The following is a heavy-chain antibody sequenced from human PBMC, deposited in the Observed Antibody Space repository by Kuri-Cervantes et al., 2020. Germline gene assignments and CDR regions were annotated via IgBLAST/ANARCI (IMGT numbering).Heavy chain of an antibody. D-gene: IGHD6-19*01. V-gene: IGHV3-30*19. CDR2: ISYDGSNK. J-gene: IGHJ6*03. Sequence: LSLTCAASGFTFSSYGMHWVRQAPGKGLEWVAVISYDGSNKYYADSVKGRFTISRDNSKNTLYLQMNSLRAEDTAVYYCARDKIPGIAVAVPYMDVWGKGTTVTVSS. CDR1: GFTFSSYG. CDR3: ARDKIPGIAVAVPYMDV.